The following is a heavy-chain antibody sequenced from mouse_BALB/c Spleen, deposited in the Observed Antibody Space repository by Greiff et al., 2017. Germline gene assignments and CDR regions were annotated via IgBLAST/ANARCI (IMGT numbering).Heavy chain of an antibody. J-gene: IGHJ2*01. CDR1: GFNIKDTY. CDR2: IDPANGNT. CDR3: ARNWPDY. D-gene: IGHD4-1*01. V-gene: IGHV14-3*02. Sequence: EVKLMESGAELVKPGASVKLSCTASGFNIKDTYMHWVKQRPEQGLEWIGRIDPANGNTKYDPKFQGKATITADTSSNTAYLQLSSLTSEDTAVYYCARNWPDYWGQGTTLTVSS.